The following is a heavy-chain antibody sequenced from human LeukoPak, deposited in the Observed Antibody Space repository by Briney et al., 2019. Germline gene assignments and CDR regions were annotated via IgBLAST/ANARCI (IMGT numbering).Heavy chain of an antibody. Sequence: ETSETLSLTCTVSGGSISTDNCYWGWIRQPPGKGLEWIGSIYYNGNTYYNPSLKSRVTISVDTSKNQFSLKVNSVTAADTAVYYCTKDVGNHVTDCRGQGTLVTVSS. CDR1: GGSISTDNCY. V-gene: IGHV4-39*07. CDR2: IYYNGNT. J-gene: IGHJ4*02. D-gene: IGHD1-14*01. CDR3: TKDVGNHVTDC.